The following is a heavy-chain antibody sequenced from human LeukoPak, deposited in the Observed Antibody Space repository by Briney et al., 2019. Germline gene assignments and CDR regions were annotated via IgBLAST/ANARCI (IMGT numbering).Heavy chain of an antibody. Sequence: SETLSLTCTVSGGSISSYYWSWIRQPPGKGLEWIGYIYYSGSTNYTPSLKSRVTISVDTSKNQFSLKLSSVTAADTAAYYCARGVIGGSSWYWDYWGQGTLVTVSS. CDR1: GGSISSYY. CDR3: ARGVIGGSSWYWDY. V-gene: IGHV4-59*01. CDR2: IYYSGST. D-gene: IGHD6-13*01. J-gene: IGHJ4*02.